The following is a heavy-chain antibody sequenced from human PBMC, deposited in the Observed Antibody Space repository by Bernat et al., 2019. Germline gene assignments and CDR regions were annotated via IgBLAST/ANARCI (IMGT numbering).Heavy chain of an antibody. CDR3: AKLPTVATGARDAWFDY. CDR1: GGSISSSSYY. J-gene: IGHJ4*02. D-gene: IGHD5-12*01. Sequence: QLQLQESGPGLVKPSETLSLTCTVSGGSISSSSYYWGWIRQPPGKGLEWIGSIYYSGSTYYNPSLQSRVTISLDTSKNPLSLKLRPVTNADTDVYYCAKLPTVATGARDAWFDYRGQGPLPTVFS. V-gene: IGHV4-39*01. CDR2: IYYSGST.